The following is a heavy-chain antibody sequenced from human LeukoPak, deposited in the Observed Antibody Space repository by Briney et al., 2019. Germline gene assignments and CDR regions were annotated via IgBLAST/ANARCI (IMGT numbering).Heavy chain of an antibody. V-gene: IGHV1-18*04. CDR2: ISAYNGNT. CDR3: ARASYCSGGSCYSDY. Sequence: ASVKVSCKASGYTLTSYYMHWVRQAPGQGLEWMGWISAYNGNTIYAQKVKGRVTMTTGTSTSTAYMELRSLKSGDTAVYYCARASYCSGGSCYSDYWGQGTLVTVSS. CDR1: GYTLTSYY. D-gene: IGHD2-15*01. J-gene: IGHJ4*02.